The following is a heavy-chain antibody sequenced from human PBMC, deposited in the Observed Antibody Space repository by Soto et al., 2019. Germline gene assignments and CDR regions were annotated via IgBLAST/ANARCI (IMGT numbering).Heavy chain of an antibody. CDR1: GFTFSSYD. D-gene: IGHD1-7*01. V-gene: IGHV3-64*01. CDR2: ISSNGGTT. CDR3: VRRVSGNYDY. Sequence: EVQLAESGGGMVQPGGSLRLSCVASGFTFSSYDMHWVRQAPGKGLEYVSSISSNGGTTYYGNSVKGRFTISRDNSKNTLYLQMGRLRAEDMAVYYCVRRVSGNYDYCGQGTLVTVSS. J-gene: IGHJ4*02.